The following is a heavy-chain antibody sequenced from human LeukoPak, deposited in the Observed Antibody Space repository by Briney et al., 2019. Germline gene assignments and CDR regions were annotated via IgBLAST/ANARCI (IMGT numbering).Heavy chain of an antibody. CDR1: GYTFTDYY. J-gene: IGHJ4*02. CDR3: ARDQEGFDC. V-gene: IGHV1-46*01. Sequence: ASVKVSCKASGYTFTDYYIHWVRQAPGQGLEWMGMIYPRDGSTSYAQKFQGRVTVTRDTSTSTVHMELSGLRSEDTAVYYCARDQEGFDCWGQGTLVTVSS. CDR2: IYPRDGST.